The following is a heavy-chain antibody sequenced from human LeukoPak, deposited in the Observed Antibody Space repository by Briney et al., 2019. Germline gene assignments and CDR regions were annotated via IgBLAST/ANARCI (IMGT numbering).Heavy chain of an antibody. Sequence: ASVEVSCKASGGTFSSYAINWVRQASGQGLEWMGWMNPNSGNTGYAQKFQGRVTMTRDTSITTAYLELSSLNSEDTAVYFCARGTRDCSSSSCYNYWGQGTLVTVSS. J-gene: IGHJ4*02. D-gene: IGHD2-2*02. CDR3: ARGTRDCSSSSCYNY. CDR2: MNPNSGNT. V-gene: IGHV1-8*02. CDR1: GGTFSSYA.